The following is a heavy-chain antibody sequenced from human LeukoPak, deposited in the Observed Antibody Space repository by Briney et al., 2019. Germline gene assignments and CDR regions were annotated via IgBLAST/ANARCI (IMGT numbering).Heavy chain of an antibody. D-gene: IGHD3-10*01. Sequence: PGGSLRLSCAASGFTFDDYTMHWVRQAPGKGLEWVSLISWDGGSTYYADSVKGRFTISRDNSKNSLYLQMNSLRTEDTALYYCAKDIAGSGISYMDVWGKGTTATVSS. CDR3: AKDIAGSGISYMDV. CDR1: GFTFDDYT. CDR2: ISWDGGST. J-gene: IGHJ6*03. V-gene: IGHV3-43*01.